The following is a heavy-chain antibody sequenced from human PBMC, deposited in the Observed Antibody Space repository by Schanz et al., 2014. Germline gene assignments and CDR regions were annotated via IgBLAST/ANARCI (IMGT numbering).Heavy chain of an antibody. CDR1: GFTFSSYA. D-gene: IGHD3-10*01. CDR3: AKDQGSYGSGSYSYFDY. Sequence: EVQLLESGGGLVQPGGSLRLSCAASGFTFSSYAMSWVRQAPGKGLEWVSAISGSGGSTYYADSVKGRFIISRDNSKNNSKNTLYVQMNSLRAEDTAVYYCAKDQGSYGSGSYSYFDYWGQGTLGTVSS. CDR2: ISGSGGST. V-gene: IGHV3-23*01. J-gene: IGHJ4*02.